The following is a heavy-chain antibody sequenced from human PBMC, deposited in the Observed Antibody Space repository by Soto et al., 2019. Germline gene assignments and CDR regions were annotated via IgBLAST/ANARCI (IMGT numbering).Heavy chain of an antibody. CDR2: IWYDGSNK. CDR1: GFSFSDYG. Sequence: GESLKISCAASGFSFSDYGMHWVRQAPGKGLEWVAVIWYDGSNKYYADSVKGRFTISRDNSKNTLYLQMNSLRAEDTAVYYCARDPDRIPWGPDLDYWGRGTLVTVSS. J-gene: IGHJ4*02. D-gene: IGHD3-16*01. CDR3: ARDPDRIPWGPDLDY. V-gene: IGHV3-33*01.